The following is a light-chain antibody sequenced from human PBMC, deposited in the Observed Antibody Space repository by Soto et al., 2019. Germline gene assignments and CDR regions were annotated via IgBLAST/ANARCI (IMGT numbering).Light chain of an antibody. J-gene: IGLJ3*02. CDR3: ETWDSTRV. Sequence: QSVLTQSSSASASLGSSVKLTCTLSSGHSSYIIAWHQQQPGKAPRYLMKLEGSGSYNKGSGVPDRFSGSSSGADRYLTISNLQSEDEADYFCETWDSTRVFGGGTKLTVL. V-gene: IGLV4-60*03. CDR1: SGHSSYI. CDR2: LEGSGSY.